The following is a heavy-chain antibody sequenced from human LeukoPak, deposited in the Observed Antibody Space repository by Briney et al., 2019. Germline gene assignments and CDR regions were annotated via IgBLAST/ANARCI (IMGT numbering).Heavy chain of an antibody. CDR3: AREQEDDAFDI. J-gene: IGHJ3*02. V-gene: IGHV3-21*01. CDR1: GFTFSSYS. CDR2: ISSSSSYI. Sequence: GGSLRLSCAASGFTFSSYSMNWVRQVPGKGLEWVSSISSSSSYIYYADSVKGRFTISRDNAKNSLYLQMNSLRAEDTAVYYCAREQEDDAFDIWGQGTMVTVSS.